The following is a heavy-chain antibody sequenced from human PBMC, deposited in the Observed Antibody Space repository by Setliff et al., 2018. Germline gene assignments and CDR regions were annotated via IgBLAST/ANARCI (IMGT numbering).Heavy chain of an antibody. D-gene: IGHD1-26*01. V-gene: IGHV5-51*01. Sequence: GESLKISCKGSGYRFSSHWIGWVRQMPGKGLEWMGIIYPGDSDTRYSPSFQGQVTISADKSICTAYLQWSSLKASDTAMYYCASSSGSSSNDAFDIWGQGTTVTVSS. J-gene: IGHJ3*02. CDR3: ASSSGSSSNDAFDI. CDR2: IYPGDSDT. CDR1: GYRFSSHW.